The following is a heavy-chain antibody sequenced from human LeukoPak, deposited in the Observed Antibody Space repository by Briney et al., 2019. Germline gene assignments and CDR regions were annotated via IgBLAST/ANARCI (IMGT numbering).Heavy chain of an antibody. CDR1: GFTFNNYW. V-gene: IGHV3-74*01. CDR3: ARAVAGTRNALDI. D-gene: IGHD6-19*01. J-gene: IGHJ3*02. Sequence: GGSLRLSCAASGFTFNNYWMTWVRQAPGMGLVWVSRFNSDADTTNYADSVKGRFTISRDNAKSTLYLQMNTLRAEDTAVYYCARAVAGTRNALDIWGQGTMVTVSS. CDR2: FNSDADTT.